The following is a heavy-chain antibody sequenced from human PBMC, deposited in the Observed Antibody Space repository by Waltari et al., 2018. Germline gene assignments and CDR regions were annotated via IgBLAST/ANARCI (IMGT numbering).Heavy chain of an antibody. D-gene: IGHD3-22*01. J-gene: IGHJ3*02. Sequence: EVQLVESGGGLVQPGGSLRLSCAASGFTFSSYSMNWVRQAPGKGLEWVSYISSSSSTIYYADSVKGRFTISRDNAKNSLYLQMNSLRAEDTAVYYCAREARHYDSSGHDAFDIWGQGTMVTVSS. V-gene: IGHV3-48*04. CDR3: AREARHYDSSGHDAFDI. CDR1: GFTFSSYS. CDR2: ISSSSSTI.